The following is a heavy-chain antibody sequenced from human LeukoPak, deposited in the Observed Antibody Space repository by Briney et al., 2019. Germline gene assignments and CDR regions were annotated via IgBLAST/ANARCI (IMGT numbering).Heavy chain of an antibody. J-gene: IGHJ4*02. V-gene: IGHV5-51*01. CDR3: ARTIAFYYDSSSYMDF. CDR2: IYPGDFDT. Sequence: GESLKISCKGSGYSFTSYWIGWVLQMPGRGLEWMGIIYPGDFDTRYSPSFQGQVTISADKSISTAYLQWSSLKASDTAMYFCARTIAFYYDSSSYMDFWGQGTLVTVSS. CDR1: GYSFTSYW. D-gene: IGHD3-22*01.